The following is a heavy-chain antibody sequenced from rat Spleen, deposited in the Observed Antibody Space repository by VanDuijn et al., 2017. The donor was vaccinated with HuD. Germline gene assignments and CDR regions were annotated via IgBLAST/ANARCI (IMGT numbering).Heavy chain of an antibody. D-gene: IGHD1-2*01. Sequence: QVQLKESGPGLVQPSQTLSLTCTVSGFSLTSNGVSWVRQPPGRGLAWMGVIWGNGSPDYNSALKSRLSISRDTSKSQVYLRMNSLQTEDTATYYCARADIGAIYTDGIWGQGVMVTVSS. CDR1: GFSLTSNG. CDR3: ARADIGAIYTDGI. J-gene: IGHJ2*01. CDR2: IWGNGSP. V-gene: IGHV2-13*01.